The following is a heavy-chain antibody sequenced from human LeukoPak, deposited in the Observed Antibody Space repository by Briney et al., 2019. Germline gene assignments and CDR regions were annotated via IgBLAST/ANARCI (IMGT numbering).Heavy chain of an antibody. CDR1: GSTFSSYA. CDR3: AKGGEGTFDY. Sequence: PGGSLRLSCAASGSTFSSYAMSWVRQAPGKGLEWVAFIRYDGSNKYYADSVKGRFTISRDNSKNTLYLQMNSLRAEDTAVYYCAKGGEGTFDYWGQGTLVTVSS. D-gene: IGHD3-16*01. CDR2: IRYDGSNK. V-gene: IGHV3-30*02. J-gene: IGHJ4*02.